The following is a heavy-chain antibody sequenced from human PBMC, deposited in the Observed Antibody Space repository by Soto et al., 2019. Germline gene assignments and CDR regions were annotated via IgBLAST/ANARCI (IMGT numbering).Heavy chain of an antibody. CDR3: SRSLDS. CDR1: GFTFSSFW. J-gene: IGHJ4*02. CDR2: INPDGSEK. V-gene: IGHV3-7*01. Sequence: LRLSCAAAGFTFSSFWMDWVRQAPGKGLEWVANINPDGSEKRYVDSVKGRFTISRDNAKNSLYLQMTSLTAEDSALYYCSRSLDSWGQGTRVTVSS.